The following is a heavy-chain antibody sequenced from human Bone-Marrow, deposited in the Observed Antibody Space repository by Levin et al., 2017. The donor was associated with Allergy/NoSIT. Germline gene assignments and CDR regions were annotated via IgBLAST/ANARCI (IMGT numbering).Heavy chain of an antibody. Sequence: PGGSLRLSCAASGFTFSSYGMHWVRQAPGKGLEWVAVIWYDGSNKYYADSVKGRFTISRDNSKNTLYLQMNSLRAEDTAVYYCARLGYDYVWGSYRQRPDQNYWYFDLWGRGTLVTVSS. D-gene: IGHD3-16*02. V-gene: IGHV3-33*01. CDR2: IWYDGSNK. CDR3: ARLGYDYVWGSYRQRPDQNYWYFDL. J-gene: IGHJ2*01. CDR1: GFTFSSYG.